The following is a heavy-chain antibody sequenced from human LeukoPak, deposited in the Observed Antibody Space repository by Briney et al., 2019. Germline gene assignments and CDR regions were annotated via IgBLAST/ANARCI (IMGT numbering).Heavy chain of an antibody. CDR1: GFTFSNHA. Sequence: GGSLRLSCAASGFTFSNHAMSWVRQAPGKGLEWVSSISISGGTTYYADSVKGRFTISRENSKSTLYLQMNNLRADDTAVYYCANEIRPNDYWGQGTLVTVSS. V-gene: IGHV3-23*01. J-gene: IGHJ4*02. CDR3: ANEIRPNDY. CDR2: ISISGGTT. D-gene: IGHD4-17*01.